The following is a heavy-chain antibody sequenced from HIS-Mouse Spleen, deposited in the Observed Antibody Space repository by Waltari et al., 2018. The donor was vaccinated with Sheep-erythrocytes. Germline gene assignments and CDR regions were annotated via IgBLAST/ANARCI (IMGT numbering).Heavy chain of an antibody. CDR3: ARIKASYYDSSGYYAFDI. J-gene: IGHJ3*02. CDR1: GFSLSNARMG. CDR2: IFSNDEK. V-gene: IGHV2-26*01. Sequence: QVTLKESGPVLVKPTETLTLTCTVSGFSLSNARMGVSWTRQPPGKALEWLAHIFSNDEKSYSTSLKSRLTISKDTSKSKVVLTMTNMDPVDTATYYCARIKASYYDSSGYYAFDIWGQGTMVTVSS. D-gene: IGHD3-22*01.